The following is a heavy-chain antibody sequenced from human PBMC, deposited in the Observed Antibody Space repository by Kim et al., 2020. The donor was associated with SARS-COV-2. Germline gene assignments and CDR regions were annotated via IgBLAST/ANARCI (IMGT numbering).Heavy chain of an antibody. Sequence: GGSLRLSCAASGFTFSSYAMHWVRQAPGKGLEWVAVIWYDGSNKYYADSVKGRFTISRDNSKNTLYLQMNSLRAEDTAVYYCAKEQGRYSCGQFFDYWGQGALVTVSS. CDR3: AKEQGRYSCGQFFDY. CDR1: GFTFSSYA. CDR2: IWYDGSNK. D-gene: IGHD5-18*01. V-gene: IGHV3-33*06. J-gene: IGHJ4*02.